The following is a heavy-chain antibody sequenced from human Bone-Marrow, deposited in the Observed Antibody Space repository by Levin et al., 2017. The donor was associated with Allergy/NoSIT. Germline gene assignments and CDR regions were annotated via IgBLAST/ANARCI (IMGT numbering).Heavy chain of an antibody. J-gene: IGHJ3*02. CDR2: ISYSGRTI. Sequence: GGSLRLSCVGSGFQFNDYNINWVRQAPGKGLEWVSYISYSGRTIYYADPVRGRFTISRDNAKKSLYLQMNNLRVEDTAVYYCAREDNVGAFEMWGQGTMVTVSS. CDR1: GFQFNDYN. V-gene: IGHV3-48*03. D-gene: IGHD1-26*01. CDR3: AREDNVGAFEM.